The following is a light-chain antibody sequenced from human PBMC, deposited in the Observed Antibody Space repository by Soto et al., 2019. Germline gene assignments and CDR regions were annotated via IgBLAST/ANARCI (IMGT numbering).Light chain of an antibody. CDR3: QQSYTSPMYT. Sequence: DLQMTQSPSSLSASVGDRVTITCRASQSISTYLNWYQQKPGKAPNLLIYSASTLQNGVPSRFTGSGSGTDFTLTISSLQPEDFATYYCQQSYTSPMYTFGQGTKLEIK. CDR1: QSISTY. J-gene: IGKJ2*01. V-gene: IGKV1-39*01. CDR2: SAS.